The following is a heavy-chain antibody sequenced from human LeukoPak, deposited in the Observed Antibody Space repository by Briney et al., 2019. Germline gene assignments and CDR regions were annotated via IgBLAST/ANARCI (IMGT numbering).Heavy chain of an antibody. CDR2: INHSGST. D-gene: IGHD6-13*01. J-gene: IGHJ6*02. CDR1: GGSFSGYY. CDR3: AAVIAATGLGGMDV. Sequence: SETLSLTCAVYGGSFSGYYWSWIRQPPGKGLEWIGEINHSGSTNYNPSLKSRVTISVDTSKNQFSLKLSSVTAADTAVYYCAAVIAATGLGGMDVWGQGTMVTVSS. V-gene: IGHV4-34*01.